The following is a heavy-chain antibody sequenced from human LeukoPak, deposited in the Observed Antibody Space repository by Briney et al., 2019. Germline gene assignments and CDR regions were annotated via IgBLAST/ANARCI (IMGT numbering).Heavy chain of an antibody. Sequence: SEALSLTCTVSGGSISSYYWSWLRQPAGKGLEWIGRIYTSGSTNYNPSLTSRVTMSVDTSKNQFSLKLSSVTATDTAVYYCARDRRGTYRSYQLLSSYFDYWGQGTLVTVSS. CDR2: IYTSGST. D-gene: IGHD2-2*01. CDR1: GGSISSYY. J-gene: IGHJ4*02. CDR3: ARDRRGTYRSYQLLSSYFDY. V-gene: IGHV4-4*07.